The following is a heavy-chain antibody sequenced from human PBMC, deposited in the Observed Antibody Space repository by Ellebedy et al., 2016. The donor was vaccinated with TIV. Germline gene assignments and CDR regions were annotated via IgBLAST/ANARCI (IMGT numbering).Heavy chain of an antibody. V-gene: IGHV3-21*01. D-gene: IGHD3-10*01. CDR3: AREGLWFGEGGYYYGMDV. CDR1: GFTFSSYA. J-gene: IGHJ6*02. Sequence: GESLKISXAASGFTFSSYAMHWVRQAPGKGLEWVSSISSSSSYIYYADSVKGRFTISRDNAKNSLYLQMNSLRAEDTAVYYCAREGLWFGEGGYYYGMDVWGQGTTVTVSS. CDR2: ISSSSSYI.